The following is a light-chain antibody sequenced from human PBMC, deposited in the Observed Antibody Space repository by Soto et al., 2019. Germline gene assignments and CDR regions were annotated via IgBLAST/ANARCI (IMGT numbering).Light chain of an antibody. J-gene: IGKJ1*01. V-gene: IGKV3-11*01. CDR1: QSVSSN. CDR2: GAS. CDR3: QQRSNWPRT. Sequence: EIVMTQSPATLSVSPGERATLSCRASQSVSSNLAWYQQKPGQAPSLLIYGASSRATGIPDRFSGSGSGTDFTLTISSLEPEDFAVYYCQQRSNWPRTFGQGTKVDIK.